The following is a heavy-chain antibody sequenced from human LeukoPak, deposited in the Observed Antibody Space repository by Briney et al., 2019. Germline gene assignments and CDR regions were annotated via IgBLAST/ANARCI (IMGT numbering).Heavy chain of an antibody. D-gene: IGHD6-13*01. CDR3: TSEAGVGSWYLMNY. CDR1: GFTFSNAW. J-gene: IGHJ4*02. V-gene: IGHV3-15*01. CDR2: IKSKTDGGTT. Sequence: PGGSLRLSCAASGFTFSNAWMSWVRQAPGKGLEWVGRIKSKTDGGTTDYAAPVKGRFTISRDDSKNTLYLQMNSLKTEDTAVYYCTSEAGVGSWYLMNYWGQGTLVTVSS.